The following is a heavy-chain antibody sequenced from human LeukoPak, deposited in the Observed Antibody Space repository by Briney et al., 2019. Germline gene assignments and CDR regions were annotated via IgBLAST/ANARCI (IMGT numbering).Heavy chain of an antibody. D-gene: IGHD1-26*01. Sequence: GASVKVSCKASGYTFTSYDINWVRQATGQGLEWMGWMNPNSGNTGYAQKFQGRVTMTRNTSISTAYMELSSLRSEDTAVYYCARSVGIVGARLRGNWFDPWGQGTLVTVSS. CDR1: GYTFTSYD. J-gene: IGHJ5*02. CDR3: ARSVGIVGARLRGNWFDP. V-gene: IGHV1-8*01. CDR2: MNPNSGNT.